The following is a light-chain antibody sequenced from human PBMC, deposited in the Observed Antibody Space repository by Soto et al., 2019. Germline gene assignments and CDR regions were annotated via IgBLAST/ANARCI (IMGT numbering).Light chain of an antibody. CDR2: DAS. CDR3: QQRSNWPPEVT. Sequence: EIGLTQSPDTLSLSPGERATLSCRASQSVSSSLAWYQQKPGQAPRLLIYDASNRATGIPARFSGSGSGTDFTLTISSLEPEDFAVYYCQQRSNWPPEVTFGPGTKVDIK. V-gene: IGKV3-11*01. J-gene: IGKJ3*01. CDR1: QSVSSS.